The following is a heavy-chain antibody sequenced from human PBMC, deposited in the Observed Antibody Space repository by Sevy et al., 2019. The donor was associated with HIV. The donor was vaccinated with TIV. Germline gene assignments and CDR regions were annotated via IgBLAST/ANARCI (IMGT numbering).Heavy chain of an antibody. CDR2: ISSSSSTI. CDR1: GFTFSSYS. V-gene: IGHV3-48*02. J-gene: IGHJ6*02. Sequence: GGSLRLSCAASGFTFSSYSMNWVRQAPGKGLEWVSYISSSSSTIYYADSVKGRFTISRDNAKNSLYLQMNSLRDEDTAVYYCARETSGIAARYGMDVWGQGTMVTVSS. D-gene: IGHD6-6*01. CDR3: ARETSGIAARYGMDV.